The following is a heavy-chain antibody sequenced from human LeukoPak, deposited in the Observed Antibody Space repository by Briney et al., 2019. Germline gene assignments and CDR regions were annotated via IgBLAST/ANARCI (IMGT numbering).Heavy chain of an antibody. Sequence: GGSLRLSCVDSGFTFSDYYMSWIRQAPGKGLEWVSYISSSGSTIYYADSVKGRFTISRDNAKNSLYLQMNSLRAEDTAVYYCATHSSDYGDYTLDYWGQGTLVTVSS. J-gene: IGHJ4*02. CDR2: ISSSGSTI. V-gene: IGHV3-11*01. D-gene: IGHD4-17*01. CDR1: GFTFSDYY. CDR3: ATHSSDYGDYTLDY.